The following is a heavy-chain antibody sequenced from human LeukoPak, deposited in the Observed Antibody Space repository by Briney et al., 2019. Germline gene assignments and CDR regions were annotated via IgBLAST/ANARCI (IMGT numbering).Heavy chain of an antibody. V-gene: IGHV1-8*01. CDR1: GYTFTSCD. CDR2: MNPNSGNT. D-gene: IGHD1-20*01. Sequence: ASVKVSCKASGYTFTSCDINWVRQATGQGLEWMGWMNPNSGNTGYAQKFQGRVTMTRNTSISTAYMELSSLRSEDTAVYYCARESRITGTTFFDYWGQGTLVTVSS. J-gene: IGHJ4*02. CDR3: ARESRITGTTFFDY.